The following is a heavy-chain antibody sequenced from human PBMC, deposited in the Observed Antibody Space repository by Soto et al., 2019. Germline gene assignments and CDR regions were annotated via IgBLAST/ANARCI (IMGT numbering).Heavy chain of an antibody. CDR1: GFTFSSYG. D-gene: IGHD3-3*01. CDR3: AKDGGRHDFWSGSPPHSFDP. J-gene: IGHJ5*02. V-gene: IGHV3-30*18. CDR2: ISYDGSNK. Sequence: PGGSLRLSCAASGFTFSSYGMHWVRQAPGKGLEWVAVISYDGSNKYYADSVKGRFTISRDNSKNTLYLQMNSLRAEDTAVYYCAKDGGRHDFWSGSPPHSFDPWGQGTLVTVSS.